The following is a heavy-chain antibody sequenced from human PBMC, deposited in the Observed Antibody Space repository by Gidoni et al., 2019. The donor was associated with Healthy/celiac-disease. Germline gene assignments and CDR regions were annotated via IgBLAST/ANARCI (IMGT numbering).Heavy chain of an antibody. CDR2: INHSGST. J-gene: IGHJ4*02. D-gene: IGHD3-10*01. Sequence: QVQLQQWGAGLLKPSETLSLTCAVSGGSFSGYYWSWIRQPPGKGLAWIGEINHSGSTNYNPSLKSRVTISVDTSKNQFSLKLSSVTAADTAVYYCARRGAMVRGVIKYYFDYWGQGTLVTVSS. V-gene: IGHV4-34*01. CDR3: ARRGAMVRGVIKYYFDY. CDR1: GGSFSGYY.